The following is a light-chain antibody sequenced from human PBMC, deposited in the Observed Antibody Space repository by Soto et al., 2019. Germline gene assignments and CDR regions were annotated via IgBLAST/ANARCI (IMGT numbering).Light chain of an antibody. Sequence: DIQMTQSPSSLSASVGDRVTITCRASQSISTYLNWYQQKPGKAPKLLIYSASSLQSGVPSRFSGRGSGTDFTLTISSLQPDDFATYYCQQSYSTPPWTFGQGTKVEIK. V-gene: IGKV1-39*01. CDR1: QSISTY. CDR2: SAS. J-gene: IGKJ1*01. CDR3: QQSYSTPPWT.